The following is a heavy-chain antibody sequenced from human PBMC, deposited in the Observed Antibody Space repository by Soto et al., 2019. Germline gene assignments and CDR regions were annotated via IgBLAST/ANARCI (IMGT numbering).Heavy chain of an antibody. CDR1: GLNFSSYG. V-gene: IGHV3-30*02. D-gene: IGHD3-10*01. Sequence: GGSLRLSCAASGLNFSSYGMHWVRQAPGKGLEWVAVIWYDGSNKYYADPVKGRFTISRDNSKNTLYLQMNSLRAEDTAVYYCAKNLGELWFGPFGMDVWGQGTTVTVSS. CDR3: AKNLGELWFGPFGMDV. J-gene: IGHJ6*02. CDR2: IWYDGSNK.